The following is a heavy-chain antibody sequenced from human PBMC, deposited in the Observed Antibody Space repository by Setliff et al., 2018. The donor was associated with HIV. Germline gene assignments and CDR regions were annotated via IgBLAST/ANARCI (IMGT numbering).Heavy chain of an antibody. Sequence: SETLSLTCAVYGGSFSGYSWIWIRQPPGKGLEWIGEINHSGSANYNPSLKSRVTISVDRSKNQFSLKLNSMTAADTAFYYCARGNIPYISIIRGSAWLDPWGRGALVTVSS. D-gene: IGHD3-10*01. J-gene: IGHJ5*02. CDR2: INHSGSA. CDR1: GGSFSGYS. V-gene: IGHV4-34*01. CDR3: ARGNIPYISIIRGSAWLDP.